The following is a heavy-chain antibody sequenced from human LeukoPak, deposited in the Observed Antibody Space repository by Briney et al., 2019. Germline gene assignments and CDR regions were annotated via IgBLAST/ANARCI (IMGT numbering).Heavy chain of an antibody. CDR1: GFTFNTYS. J-gene: IGHJ3*02. D-gene: IGHD5-18*01. V-gene: IGHV3-21*01. CDR2: ISSGGTYI. CDR3: ARDEDSYGYGDAFDI. Sequence: GGSLRLSCAASGFTFNTYSMNWVRQAPGKGLEWVSSISSGGTYIYYADSVKGRFTISRDDARNSLYLQMNSLRAEDTAVYYCARDEDSYGYGDAFDIWGQGTMVTVSS.